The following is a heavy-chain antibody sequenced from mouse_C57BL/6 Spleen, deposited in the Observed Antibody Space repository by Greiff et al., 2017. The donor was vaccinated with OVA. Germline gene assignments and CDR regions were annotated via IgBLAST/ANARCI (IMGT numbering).Heavy chain of an antibody. D-gene: IGHD3-2*01. J-gene: IGHJ2*01. CDR1: GYTFTSYW. CDR3: AKGDSSDY. Sequence: QVQLQQPGAELVKPGASVKLSCKASGYTFTSYWMQWVKQRPGQGLEWIGEIDPSDSYTTYNQKFKGKATLTVDTSSSTAYMQLSSLTSEDSAVYYCAKGDSSDYWGQGTTLTVSS. V-gene: IGHV1-50*01. CDR2: IDPSDSYT.